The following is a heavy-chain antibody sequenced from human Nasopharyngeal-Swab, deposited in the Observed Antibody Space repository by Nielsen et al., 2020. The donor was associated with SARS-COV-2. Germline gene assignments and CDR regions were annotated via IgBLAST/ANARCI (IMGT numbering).Heavy chain of an antibody. J-gene: IGHJ5*02. CDR3: ARDRLWFGGNWFDP. V-gene: IGHV7-4-1*02. D-gene: IGHD3-10*01. CDR2: INTNTGNP. Sequence: ATVKVSCKASGYTFTSYAMNWVRQAPGQGLEWMGWINTNTGNPTYAQGFTGRFVFSLDTSVSTAYLQISSLKAEDTAVYYCARDRLWFGGNWFDPWGQGTLVTVSS. CDR1: GYTFTSYA.